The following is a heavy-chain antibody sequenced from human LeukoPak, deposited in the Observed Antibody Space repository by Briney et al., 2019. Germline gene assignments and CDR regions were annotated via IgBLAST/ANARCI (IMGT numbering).Heavy chain of an antibody. D-gene: IGHD6-25*01. Sequence: SGGSLRLSCAASGFTVSSSFMSWVRQAPGKGLEWVSVIYTGGSTYYADSVKGRFTISRDDSKNMVYLQMNSLRAEDTAVYFCSRDPAMTSGCGMDVWGQGTTVTVSS. CDR1: GFTVSSSF. CDR3: SRDPAMTSGCGMDV. CDR2: IYTGGST. J-gene: IGHJ6*02. V-gene: IGHV3-66*01.